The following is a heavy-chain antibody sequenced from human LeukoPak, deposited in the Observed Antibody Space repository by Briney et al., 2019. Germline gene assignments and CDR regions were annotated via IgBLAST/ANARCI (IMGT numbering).Heavy chain of an antibody. V-gene: IGHV5-51*01. J-gene: IGHJ6*03. CDR3: ARSGDDIISGARVYYMDV. CDR2: IYPGDSDT. CDR1: GYSFTSYW. D-gene: IGHD3-10*01. Sequence: GESLKISCKGSGYSFTSYWIGWVRQMPGKGLDWMGIIYPGDSDTRYSPSFQGQVTISADKSISTAYLQWSSLKASDTAMYYCARSGDDIISGARVYYMDVWGKGTTVTVSS.